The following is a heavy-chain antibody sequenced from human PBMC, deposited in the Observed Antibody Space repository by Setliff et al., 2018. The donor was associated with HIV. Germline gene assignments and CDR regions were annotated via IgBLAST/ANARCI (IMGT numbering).Heavy chain of an antibody. J-gene: IGHJ1*01. CDR2: MNPSDGEA. CDR1: EYKFNNYY. Sequence: GPVKVSCKAYEYKFNNYYYHWVRQAPGQGLEWMAIMNPSDGEANYAQKFQGRLTVNRDRSTTTVHMELSSLTSDDTAVYFCARIGWYDNYFDSWGQGSLVTVSS. V-gene: IGHV1-46*02. CDR3: ARIGWYDNYFDS. D-gene: IGHD3-3*01.